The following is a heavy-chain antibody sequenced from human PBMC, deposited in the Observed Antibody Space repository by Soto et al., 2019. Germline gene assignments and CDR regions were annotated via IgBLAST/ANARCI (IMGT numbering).Heavy chain of an antibody. CDR3: APHSTNRPDGDYTFDY. CDR1: GLSLSTSGVN. CDR2: LYWDDGK. D-gene: IGHD4-17*01. J-gene: IGHJ4*02. V-gene: IGHV2-5*02. Sequence: QITLKEAGTTLVKPTHTLTLTCTFSGLSLSTSGVNVGCFRHPPGKALERLARLYWDDGKRYSPSLKSRLTITTYPSKHQVVLTLTNIDPVDTATYYCAPHSTNRPDGDYTFDYWGQGTLVTVSS.